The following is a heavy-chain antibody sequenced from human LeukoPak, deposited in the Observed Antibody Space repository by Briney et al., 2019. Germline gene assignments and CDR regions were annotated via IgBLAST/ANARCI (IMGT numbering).Heavy chain of an antibody. CDR1: RFTFSSYT. D-gene: IGHD3-10*01. V-gene: IGHV3-21*01. CDR3: AKDWGHKFASGSSYLDS. Sequence: GGSLRLSCAASRFTFSSYTLNWVRQAPGKGLEWVSAITSSSSYIDYADSVKGRFTISRDNSKNTLYLQMNGLRPEDTAVYFCAKDWGHKFASGSSYLDSWGQGTLVTVSS. J-gene: IGHJ4*02. CDR2: ITSSSSYI.